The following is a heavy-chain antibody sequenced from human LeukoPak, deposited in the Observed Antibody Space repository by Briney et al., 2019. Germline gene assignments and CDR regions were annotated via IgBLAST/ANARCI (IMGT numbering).Heavy chain of an antibody. D-gene: IGHD1-14*01. V-gene: IGHV4-34*01. CDR2: INHSGST. J-gene: IGHJ4*02. Sequence: SETLSLTCAVYGGSFSGYYWSWIRQPPGKGLEWIGEINHSGSTNYNPSLKGRVTISVDTSKNQFSLKLSSVTAADTAVYYCARGRIRRTYFDYWGQGTLVTVSS. CDR1: GGSFSGYY. CDR3: ARGRIRRTYFDY.